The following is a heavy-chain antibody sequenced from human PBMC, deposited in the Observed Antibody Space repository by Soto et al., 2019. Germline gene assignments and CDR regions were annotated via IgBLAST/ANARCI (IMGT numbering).Heavy chain of an antibody. D-gene: IGHD2-15*01. V-gene: IGHV3-21*01. Sequence: GGSLRLSCAASGFTFSSYSMNWVRQAPGKGLEWVSPISSSSSYIYYADSVKGRFTISRDNAKNSLYLQMNSLRAEDTAVYYCAREDCSGGSCYLPPSVYWGQGA. CDR3: AREDCSGGSCYLPPSVY. CDR1: GFTFSSYS. J-gene: IGHJ4*02. CDR2: ISSSSSYI.